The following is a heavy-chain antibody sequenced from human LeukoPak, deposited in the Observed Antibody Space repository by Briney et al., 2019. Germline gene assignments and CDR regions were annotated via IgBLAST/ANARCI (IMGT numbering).Heavy chain of an antibody. CDR1: GYTFTSYD. V-gene: IGHV1-8*03. D-gene: IGHD3-22*01. J-gene: IGHJ3*02. CDR3: ARSYYDSSGYHFDAFDI. Sequence: ASVKVSCKASGYTFTSYDINWVRQATGQGLEWMGWMNPNSGNTGYAQKFQGRVTITRNTSISTAYMELSSLRSEDTAVYYCARSYYDSSGYHFDAFDIWGQGTMVTVSS. CDR2: MNPNSGNT.